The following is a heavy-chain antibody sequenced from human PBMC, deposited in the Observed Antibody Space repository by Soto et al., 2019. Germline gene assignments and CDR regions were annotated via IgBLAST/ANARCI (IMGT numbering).Heavy chain of an antibody. Sequence: ASVKVSCKASGGTFSSYAISWVRQAPGQGLEWMGGIIPIFGTANYAQKFQGRVTITADESTSTAYMELSSLRSEDTAVYYCARDLPGNSSSSRYYYGMDVWGQGTTVTVSS. D-gene: IGHD6-6*01. CDR3: ARDLPGNSSSSRYYYGMDV. CDR1: GGTFSSYA. CDR2: IIPIFGTA. V-gene: IGHV1-69*13. J-gene: IGHJ6*02.